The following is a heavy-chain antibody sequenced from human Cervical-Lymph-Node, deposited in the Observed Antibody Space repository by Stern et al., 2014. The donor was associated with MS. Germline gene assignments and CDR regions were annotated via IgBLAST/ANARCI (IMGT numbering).Heavy chain of an antibody. V-gene: IGHV3-33*01. J-gene: IGHJ6*02. CDR1: GFTFSSYG. Sequence: QVQLVESGGGVVQPGRSLRLSCAASGFTFSSYGMHWVRQAPGRGLEWVAIIWYDGSHKYYADSVKGRFTISRDNSKNMLYLQMNSLRVEDAALYYCARDREFHCTSGVCYDYYYYGMDVWGHGTTVTVSS. D-gene: IGHD2-8*01. CDR3: ARDREFHCTSGVCYDYYYYGMDV. CDR2: IWYDGSHK.